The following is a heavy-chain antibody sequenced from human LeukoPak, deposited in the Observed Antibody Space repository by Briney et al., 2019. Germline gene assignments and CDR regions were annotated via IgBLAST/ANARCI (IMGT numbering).Heavy chain of an antibody. CDR3: ARNRYGSSLDAFDI. D-gene: IGHD6-13*01. CDR1: GFTFSSYS. J-gene: IGHJ3*02. V-gene: IGHV3-21*01. Sequence: GGSLRLSCAASGFTFSSYSMNWVRQAPGKGLEWVSSISSSSTYIYYADSVKGRFTISRDNAKNSLHLQMNSLRAEDTAVCYCARNRYGSSLDAFDIWGQGTVVTVSS. CDR2: ISSSSTYI.